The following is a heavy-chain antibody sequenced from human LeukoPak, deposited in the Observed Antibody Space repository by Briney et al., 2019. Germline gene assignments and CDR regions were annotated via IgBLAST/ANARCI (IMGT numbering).Heavy chain of an antibody. CDR3: ANYYSSSYDIDY. Sequence: SETLSLTCTVSGCSFSSSSYYWGWIRQPPGKELEWIGSTYYSGSTYYNPSLRSRVTICGDTSKNQFSLKLSSVTAAHTAVYYCANYYSSSYDIDYWGQGTLVTVSS. CDR1: GCSFSSSSYY. CDR2: TYYSGST. J-gene: IGHJ4*02. D-gene: IGHD6-6*01. V-gene: IGHV4-39*01.